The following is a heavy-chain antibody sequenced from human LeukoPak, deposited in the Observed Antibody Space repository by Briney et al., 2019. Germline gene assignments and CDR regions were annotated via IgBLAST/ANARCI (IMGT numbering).Heavy chain of an antibody. Sequence: SETLSLTCAVSGYSISSGYYWGWIRQPPGKGLEWIGSIYHSGSTNYNPSLKSRVTISVDTSKNQFSLKLSSVTAADTAVYYCARGYYGDSHYLDYWGQGTLVTVSS. CDR2: IYHSGST. V-gene: IGHV4-38-2*01. J-gene: IGHJ4*02. D-gene: IGHD4-17*01. CDR1: GYSISSGYY. CDR3: ARGYYGDSHYLDY.